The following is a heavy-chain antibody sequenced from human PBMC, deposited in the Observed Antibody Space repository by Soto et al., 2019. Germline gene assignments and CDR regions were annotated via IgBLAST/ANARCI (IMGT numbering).Heavy chain of an antibody. V-gene: IGHV4-4*07. Sequence: SETLSLPCTVSGGSISNYYWSWLRQPAGKGLEWIGRIYTTGSTNYNPSLKSRVTMSVDTSKNQFSLKLTSVTAAATAVYFCARTSSWLPFDYWGQGTLVTVSS. CDR1: GGSISNYY. CDR2: IYTTGST. J-gene: IGHJ4*02. D-gene: IGHD6-13*01. CDR3: ARTSSWLPFDY.